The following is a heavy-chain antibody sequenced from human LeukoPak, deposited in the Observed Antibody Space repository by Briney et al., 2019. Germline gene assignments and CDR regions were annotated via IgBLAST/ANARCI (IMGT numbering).Heavy chain of an antibody. CDR1: GGSISSGGYY. Sequence: SQTLSLTCTVSGGSISSGGYYWSWIRQSAGKGLEWVGRIHSSGITDYNPSLKSRITVSVDTSKNQFSLKLSSVTAADTAVYYCARTSSKDYGMDVWGQGTTVTVSS. D-gene: IGHD2-2*01. J-gene: IGHJ6*02. CDR2: IHSSGIT. V-gene: IGHV4-61*02. CDR3: ARTSSKDYGMDV.